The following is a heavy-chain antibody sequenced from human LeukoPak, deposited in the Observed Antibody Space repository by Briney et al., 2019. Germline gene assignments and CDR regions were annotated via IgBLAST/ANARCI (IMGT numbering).Heavy chain of an antibody. CDR3: ARVERGKGFDY. V-gene: IGHV3-30*04. CDR1: GFTFSTYA. D-gene: IGHD3-10*01. J-gene: IGHJ4*02. CDR2: ISYDGSNK. Sequence: GGSLRLSCAASGFTFSTYAMHWVRQAPGKGLEWVAVISYDGSNKYYADSVKGRFTISRDNSKNTLYLQMNILRTEDTAVYYCARVERGKGFDYWGQGTLVTVSS.